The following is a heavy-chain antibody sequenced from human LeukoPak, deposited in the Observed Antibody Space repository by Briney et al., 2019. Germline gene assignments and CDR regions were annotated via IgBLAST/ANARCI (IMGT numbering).Heavy chain of an antibody. CDR1: GFTFSSYE. J-gene: IGHJ4*02. Sequence: GGSLRLSCAASGFTFSSYEMNWVRQAPGKGLEWASYISSSGSTIYYADSVKGRFTISRDNAKNSLYLQMNSLRAEDTAVYYCARVPRDLPPYFDYWGQGTLVTVSS. CDR3: ARVPRDLPPYFDY. V-gene: IGHV3-48*03. D-gene: IGHD5-24*01. CDR2: ISSSGSTI.